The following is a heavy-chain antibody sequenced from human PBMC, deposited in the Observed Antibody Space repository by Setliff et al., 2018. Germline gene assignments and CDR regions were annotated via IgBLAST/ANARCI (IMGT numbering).Heavy chain of an antibody. Sequence: SETLSLTCAVSGGSISSGSYYWSWIRQPAGKGLEWIGRLYPNGNTNYNPSLKRRVNMSADSSKNNLSLRLKYVTAADTAVYYCAREGWNGNAFDIWGPGTMVTVSS. D-gene: IGHD1-1*01. J-gene: IGHJ3*02. CDR3: AREGWNGNAFDI. V-gene: IGHV4-61*02. CDR1: GGSISSGSYY. CDR2: LYPNGNT.